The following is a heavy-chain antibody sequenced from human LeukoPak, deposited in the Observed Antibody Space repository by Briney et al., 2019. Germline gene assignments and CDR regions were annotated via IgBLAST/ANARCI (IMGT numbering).Heavy chain of an antibody. Sequence: LSLTCTVSGGSISSGGYYWSWIRQAPGKGLEWVSYISSSGSTIYYADSVKGRFTISRDNAKNSLYLQMNSLRAEDTAVYYCARRGFDYWGQGTLVTVSS. V-gene: IGHV3-11*01. CDR1: GGSISSGGYY. J-gene: IGHJ4*02. CDR2: ISSSGSTI. CDR3: ARRGFDY.